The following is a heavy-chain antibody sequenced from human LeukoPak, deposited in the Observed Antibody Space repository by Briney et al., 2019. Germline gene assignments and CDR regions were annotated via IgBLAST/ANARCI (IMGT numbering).Heavy chain of an antibody. CDR2: IKEDGSEK. CDR1: GFTFSSYW. Sequence: GGSLRLSCEASGFTFSSYWMSWVRQAPGKGLEWVANIKEDGSEKYYVDSVKGRFTISRDNAKDSLYLQMSSLRAEDTAVHYCARDSGSYRIFDYWGQGTLVTVSS. CDR3: ARDSGSYRIFDY. J-gene: IGHJ4*02. D-gene: IGHD1-26*01. V-gene: IGHV3-7*01.